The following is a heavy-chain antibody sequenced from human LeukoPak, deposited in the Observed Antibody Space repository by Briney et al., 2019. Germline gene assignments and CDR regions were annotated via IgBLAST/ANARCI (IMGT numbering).Heavy chain of an antibody. D-gene: IGHD2-15*01. CDR3: AKDSPYCSGGTCYSGTIDY. CDR1: GFTFNNFG. J-gene: IGHJ4*02. CDR2: IRFDGNNI. Sequence: GGSLRLSCAASGFTFNNFGMHWVRQAPGKGLDWVTFIRFDGNNIYYADSVKGRFTISRDNSKNILYLQMNGLRPEDTALYYCAKDSPYCSGGTCYSGTIDYWGQGTLVTVSS. V-gene: IGHV3-30*02.